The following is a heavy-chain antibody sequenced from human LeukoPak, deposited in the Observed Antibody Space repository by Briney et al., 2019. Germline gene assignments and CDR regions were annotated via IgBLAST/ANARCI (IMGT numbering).Heavy chain of an antibody. D-gene: IGHD3-3*01. J-gene: IGHJ3*02. CDR1: GFTFSSYN. V-gene: IGHV3-21*01. CDR2: ITSSNYI. Sequence: GGSLRLSCAASGFTFSSYNMNWVRQAPGKGLEWVSSITSSNYIYYADSVKGRFTISRDNAKNSLYLQMNSLRAEDTAVYYCASRSPSRTYDFWSGYYLHDAFDIWGQGTMVTVSS. CDR3: ASRSPSRTYDFWSGYYLHDAFDI.